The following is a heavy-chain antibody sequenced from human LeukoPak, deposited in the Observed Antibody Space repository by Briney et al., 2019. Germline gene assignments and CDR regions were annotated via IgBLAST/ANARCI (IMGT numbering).Heavy chain of an antibody. V-gene: IGHV4-4*07. CDR3: ARQYIDILTGYHRGELYWYFDL. Sequence: SETLSLTCTVSGGSISSYYWSWIRQPAGKGLEWIGRIYSSGSTNYNPSLKSRVTISLDTSKNQFSLKLNSVTAADTAVYYCARQYIDILTGYHRGELYWYFDLWGRGTLVTVSS. J-gene: IGHJ2*01. D-gene: IGHD3-9*01. CDR2: IYSSGST. CDR1: GGSISSYY.